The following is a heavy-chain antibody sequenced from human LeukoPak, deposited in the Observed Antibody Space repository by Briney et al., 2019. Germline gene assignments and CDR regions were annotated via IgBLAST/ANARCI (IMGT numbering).Heavy chain of an antibody. D-gene: IGHD4-17*01. Sequence: YPGGSLRLSCAASGFTFTTYSMNWVRQAPGKGLEWVSYISSSSRTIYYADSVKGRFTISRDNAKNSLYLQMNSLRAEDTAVYYCARDFYGDYGFDYWGQGTLVTVSS. CDR2: ISSSSRTI. V-gene: IGHV3-48*01. CDR3: ARDFYGDYGFDY. J-gene: IGHJ4*02. CDR1: GFTFTTYS.